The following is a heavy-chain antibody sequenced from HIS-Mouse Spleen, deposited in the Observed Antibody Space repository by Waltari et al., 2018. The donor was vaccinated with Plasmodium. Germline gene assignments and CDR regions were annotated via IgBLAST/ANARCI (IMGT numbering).Heavy chain of an antibody. V-gene: IGHV4-34*01. CDR2: INHSGST. CDR3: ARGRVLGTSSGYFDL. Sequence: QVQLQQWGAGLLKPSETLSLTCAVDGGSFSGYYWSWIRQPPGKGLGWIGEINHSGSTNYNPSLKSRVTISVDTSKNQFSLKLSSVTAADTAVYYCARGRVLGTSSGYFDLWGRGTLVTVSS. D-gene: IGHD3-10*01. J-gene: IGHJ2*01. CDR1: GGSFSGYY.